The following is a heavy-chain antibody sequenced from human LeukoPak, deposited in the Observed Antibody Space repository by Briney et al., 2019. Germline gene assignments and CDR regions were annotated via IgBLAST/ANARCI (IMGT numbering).Heavy chain of an antibody. D-gene: IGHD3-10*02. J-gene: IGHJ6*04. Sequence: GGCLRLSCAASGFTFSRYSMTWVRQAPGKGLGWVSYISSSGSTIYYAYSLKGRFTISRDNAKNSLYLQMNSLRAEDTAVYYCAELGITMIGGVWGKGTTVTISS. V-gene: IGHV3-48*04. CDR2: ISSSGSTI. CDR3: AELGITMIGGV. CDR1: GFTFSRYS.